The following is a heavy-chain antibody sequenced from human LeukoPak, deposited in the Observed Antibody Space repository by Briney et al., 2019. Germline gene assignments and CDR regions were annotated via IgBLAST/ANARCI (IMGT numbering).Heavy chain of an antibody. D-gene: IGHD3-22*01. CDR3: ATVRPFDY. V-gene: IGHV3-48*02. CDR2: ISSSGSTK. Sequence: PGGSLRLPCEASGFTFSSYDINWVRQGPGKGLEWVSYISSSGSTKNYADSVKGRFIISRDNAKNSLYLQMNSLRDEDTAVYYCATVRPFDYWGQGTLVTVSS. J-gene: IGHJ4*02. CDR1: GFTFSSYD.